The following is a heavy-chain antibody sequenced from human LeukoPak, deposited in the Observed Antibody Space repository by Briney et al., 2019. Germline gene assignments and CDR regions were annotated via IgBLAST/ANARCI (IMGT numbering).Heavy chain of an antibody. CDR1: GYTFTSYG. J-gene: IGHJ4*02. V-gene: IGHV1-18*01. D-gene: IGHD3-10*01. Sequence: GASVKVSCKASGYTFTSYGISWVRQAPGQGLEWMGWISAYNGNTNYAQKLQGRVTMTTDTSTSTAYMELRSLRSDDTAVYYCARGRPFGSGSYYSPFDYWGQGTLVTVSS. CDR3: ARGRPFGSGSYYSPFDY. CDR2: ISAYNGNT.